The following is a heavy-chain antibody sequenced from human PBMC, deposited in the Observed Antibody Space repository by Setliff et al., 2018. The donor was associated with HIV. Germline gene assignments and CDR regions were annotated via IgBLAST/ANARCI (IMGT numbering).Heavy chain of an antibody. Sequence: ASGFTFSSYAMSWVRQAPGKGLEWVSAISGSGGSTYYADSVKGRFTISRDNSKNTLYLQMNSLRAEDTAVYYCAKDPRAAVATICDYWGQGTLVTVSS. CDR3: AKDPRAAVATICDY. CDR2: ISGSGGST. V-gene: IGHV3-23*01. D-gene: IGHD5-12*01. CDR1: GFTFSSYA. J-gene: IGHJ4*02.